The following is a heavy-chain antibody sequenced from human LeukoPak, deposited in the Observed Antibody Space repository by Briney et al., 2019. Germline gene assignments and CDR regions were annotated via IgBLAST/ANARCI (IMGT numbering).Heavy chain of an antibody. V-gene: IGHV4-59*11. CDR1: GGSISSHY. CDR3: ARGVRWLLNWFDP. J-gene: IGHJ5*02. Sequence: SETLSFTCTVSGGSISSHYWSWIRQPPGKGLEWIGYIYYSGSTNYNPSLKSRVTISVDTSKNQFSLKLSSVTAADTAVYYCARGVRWLLNWFDPWGQGTLVTVSS. CDR2: IYYSGST. D-gene: IGHD5-24*01.